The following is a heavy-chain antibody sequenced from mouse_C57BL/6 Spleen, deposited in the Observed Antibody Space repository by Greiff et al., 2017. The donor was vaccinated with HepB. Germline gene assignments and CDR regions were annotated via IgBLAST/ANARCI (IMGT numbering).Heavy chain of an antibody. V-gene: IGHV7-3*01. CDR2: IRNKANGYTT. Sequence: EVKLVESGGGLVQPGGSLSLSCAASGFTFTDYYMSWVRQPPGKALEWLGFIRNKANGYTTEYSASVKGRFTISRDNSQSILYLQMNALRAEDSATYYCARYPKCPGYFDVWGTGTTVTVSS. CDR3: ARYPKCPGYFDV. J-gene: IGHJ1*03. CDR1: GFTFTDYY.